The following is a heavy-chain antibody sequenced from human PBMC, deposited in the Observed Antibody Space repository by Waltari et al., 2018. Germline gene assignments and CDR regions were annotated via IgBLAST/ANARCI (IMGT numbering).Heavy chain of an antibody. V-gene: IGHV3-23*01. CDR3: AKDRIAGGQLGSRFDY. J-gene: IGHJ4*02. Sequence: EVLLSESGGRLVQPGGSLTLSCVASGFTFSSYSMSWVRQAPGKGREGVSGVIGNGGGTDYADSVKSRFTLSRDSSKNILYLQMNSLRAEDTAIYYCAKDRIAGGQLGSRFDYWGQGTLVTVSS. D-gene: IGHD6-6*01. CDR2: VIGNGGGT. CDR1: GFTFSSYS.